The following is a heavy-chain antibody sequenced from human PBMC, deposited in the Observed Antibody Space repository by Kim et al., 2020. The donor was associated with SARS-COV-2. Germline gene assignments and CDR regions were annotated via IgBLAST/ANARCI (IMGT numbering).Heavy chain of an antibody. CDR2: ISPSVGGT. Sequence: ASVKVSCNTSGYTFSDYYIHWVRQAPGQGLEWMGVISPSVGGTTYAQKLQGRITMTRDTSTSTLYMELSSLISEDTAVYYCARDSTPSRAYRYGSPDYWGQGTLVTVSS. CDR3: ARDSTPSRAYRYGSPDY. CDR1: GYTFSDYY. D-gene: IGHD5-18*01. V-gene: IGHV1-46*04. J-gene: IGHJ4*02.